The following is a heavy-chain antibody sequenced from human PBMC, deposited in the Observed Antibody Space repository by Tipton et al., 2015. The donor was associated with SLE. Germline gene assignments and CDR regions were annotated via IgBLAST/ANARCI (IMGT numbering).Heavy chain of an antibody. CDR1: GYRFSDYW. D-gene: IGHD4-17*01. CDR3: ASATVTANEYFQN. Sequence: VQLVQSGAEVKKPGESLRISCLGSGYRFSDYWIGWVRQMPGKGLEWMGIIYPGDSDTRYGPSFQGQVTISVDRSISTAYLQWSGLKASDSAIYYCASATVTANEYFQNWGQGTLVTVSS. V-gene: IGHV5-51*03. J-gene: IGHJ1*01. CDR2: IYPGDSDT.